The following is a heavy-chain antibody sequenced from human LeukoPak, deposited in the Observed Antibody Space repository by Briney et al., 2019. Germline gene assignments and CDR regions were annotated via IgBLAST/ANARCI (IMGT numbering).Heavy chain of an antibody. CDR1: GFTFSSYV. Sequence: GGSLRLSCAASGFTFSSYVMTWVRQAPGKGLEWVSASSGSGGRTYYADSVKGRFTISRHNSKNTLCLQMNSLRAEDTAVYFCARESGGGGYYYGMDVWGQGTTVTVSS. CDR3: ARESGGGGYYYGMDV. CDR2: SSGSGGRT. V-gene: IGHV3-23*01. J-gene: IGHJ6*02. D-gene: IGHD2-15*01.